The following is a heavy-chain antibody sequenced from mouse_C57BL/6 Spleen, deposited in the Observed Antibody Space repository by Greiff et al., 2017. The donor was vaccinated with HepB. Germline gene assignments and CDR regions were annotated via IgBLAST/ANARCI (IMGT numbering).Heavy chain of an antibody. D-gene: IGHD1-1*01. CDR1: GFNIKDYY. J-gene: IGHJ2*01. Sequence: EVKLMESGAELVKPGASVKLSCTASGFNIKDYYMHWVKQRTEQGLEWIGRIDPEDGETKYAPKFQGKATITADTSSNTAYLQLSSLTSEDTAVYYCARSQRGVVANFDYWGQGTTLTVSS. CDR3: ARSQRGVVANFDY. V-gene: IGHV14-2*01. CDR2: IDPEDGET.